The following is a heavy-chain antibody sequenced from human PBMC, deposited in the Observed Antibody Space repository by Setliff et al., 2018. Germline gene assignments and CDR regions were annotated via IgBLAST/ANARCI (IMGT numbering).Heavy chain of an antibody. CDR2: IHYSGNT. Sequence: SETLSLTCSVSGGSINRDYWNWIRQPPGKGLEWLGYIHYSGNTNYNPSLKSRVTISISADTSNKSFSLNLFSVTAADTAVYYCVGRDFSGGDSWGHGTLVTVSS. CDR1: GGSINRDY. J-gene: IGHJ5*01. CDR3: VGRDFSGGDS. V-gene: IGHV4-59*08. D-gene: IGHD6-25*01.